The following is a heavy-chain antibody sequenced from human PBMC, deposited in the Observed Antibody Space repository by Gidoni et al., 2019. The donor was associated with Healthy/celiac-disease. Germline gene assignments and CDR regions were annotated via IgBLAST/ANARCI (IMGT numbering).Heavy chain of an antibody. CDR3: ARDPEGRNYYDSSGYYSSFDY. J-gene: IGHJ4*02. CDR2: IYYSGST. CDR1: GGSISSSSYY. Sequence: QLQLQESGPGLVKPSETLSLTCTVSGGSISSSSYYWGWIRQPPGKGLEWIGSIYYSGSTSYNPSLKSRVTISVDTSKNQFSLKLSSVTAADTAVYYCARDPEGRNYYDSSGYYSSFDYWGQGTLVTVSS. V-gene: IGHV4-39*07. D-gene: IGHD3-22*01.